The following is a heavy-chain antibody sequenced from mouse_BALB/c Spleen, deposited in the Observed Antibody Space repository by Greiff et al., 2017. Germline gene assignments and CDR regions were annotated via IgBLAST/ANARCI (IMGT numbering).Heavy chain of an antibody. CDR3: ARLRSTMITCYAMDY. V-gene: IGHV5-9-3*01. Sequence: EVKLMESGGGLVKPGGSLKLSCAASGFTFSSYAMSWVRQTPEKRLEWVATISSGGSYTYYPDSVKGRFTISRDNAKNTLYLQMSSLRSEDTAMYYCARLRSTMITCYAMDYWGQGTSVTVSS. D-gene: IGHD2-4*01. CDR2: ISSGGSYT. J-gene: IGHJ4*01. CDR1: GFTFSSYA.